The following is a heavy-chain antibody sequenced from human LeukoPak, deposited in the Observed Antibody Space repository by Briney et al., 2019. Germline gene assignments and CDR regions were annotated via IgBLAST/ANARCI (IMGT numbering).Heavy chain of an antibody. J-gene: IGHJ5*02. V-gene: IGHV3-7*01. Sequence: GGSLRLSCAASAFTFSSYWMSWVRQAPGKGLEWVAKIKQDGSEKYYVDSVKGRFTISRDNAKNSLYLQMNSLRAEDTAVYYCASRSVTGWFDPWGQGTLVTASS. CDR2: IKQDGSEK. D-gene: IGHD4-17*01. CDR1: AFTFSSYW. CDR3: ASRSVTGWFDP.